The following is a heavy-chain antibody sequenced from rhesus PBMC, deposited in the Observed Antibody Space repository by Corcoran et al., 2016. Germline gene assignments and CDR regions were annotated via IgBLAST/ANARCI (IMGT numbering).Heavy chain of an antibody. CDR3: APIAGTQNNRFDV. D-gene: IGHD1-1*01. J-gene: IGHJ5-1*01. CDR2: INGNSWCP. CDR1: GGPFSGYW. Sequence: QVQLQESGPGLVKPSETLSLTCAVSGGPFSGYWWSWIRQPPGKGLEWIGDINGNSWCPHSTPPLTRRVTISKVASTTQFSLKWSAVTASDTAVYYCAPIAGTQNNRFDVWGPGVLVTVSS. V-gene: IGHV4-80*01.